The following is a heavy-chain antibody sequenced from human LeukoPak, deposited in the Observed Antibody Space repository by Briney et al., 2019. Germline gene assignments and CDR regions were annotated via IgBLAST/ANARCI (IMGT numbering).Heavy chain of an antibody. CDR2: IRRKAYGGTT. Sequence: PGRSLTLACRPSGPTFDDYSMSWVRQAPGKGMEWVGFIRRKAYGGTTEYAASVKGRFTISRDDSKSSAFLQMNSLKTEDTAVYFCSRTLGRGPILYYYDMDVWGQGTTVTVSS. J-gene: IGHJ6*02. CDR3: SRTLGRGPILYYYDMDV. CDR1: GPTFDDYS. D-gene: IGHD1-26*01. V-gene: IGHV3-49*04.